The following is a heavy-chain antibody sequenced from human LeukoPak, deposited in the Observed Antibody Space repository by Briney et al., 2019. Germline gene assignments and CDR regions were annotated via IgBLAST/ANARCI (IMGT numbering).Heavy chain of an antibody. J-gene: IGHJ4*02. Sequence: PSETLSLTCTVSGGSISSHYWSWIRQPPGKGLEWIGYISYSGSTYYNPSLKSRVTISVDTSKNQFSLKLSSVTAADTAVYYCARGLKVDTAMVTGFVYFDYWGQGTLVTVSS. CDR1: GGSISSHY. CDR3: ARGLKVDTAMVTGFVYFDY. D-gene: IGHD5-18*01. V-gene: IGHV4-59*11. CDR2: ISYSGST.